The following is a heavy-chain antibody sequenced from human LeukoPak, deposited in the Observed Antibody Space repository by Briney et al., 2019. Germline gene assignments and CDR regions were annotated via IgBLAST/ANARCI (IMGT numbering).Heavy chain of an antibody. V-gene: IGHV4-39*07. CDR1: GGSISSSSYY. CDR2: IYYSGST. CDR3: AREDRMTTDFDY. J-gene: IGHJ4*02. D-gene: IGHD4-11*01. Sequence: SETLSLTCTVSGGSISSSSYYWGWIRQPPGKGLEWIGSIYYSGSTYYNPSLKSRVTISVDTSKNQFSLKLSSVTAADTAVYYCAREDRMTTDFDYWGQGTLVTVSS.